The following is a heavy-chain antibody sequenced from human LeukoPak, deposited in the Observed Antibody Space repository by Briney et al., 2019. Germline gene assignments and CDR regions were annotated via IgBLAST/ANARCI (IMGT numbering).Heavy chain of an antibody. CDR3: ARATYYCDSSGDAFDI. V-gene: IGHV4-30-2*01. CDR1: GGSISSGGYS. J-gene: IGHJ3*02. Sequence: SETLSLTCAVSGGSISSGGYSWSWIRQPPGKGLEWIVYIYHSVSTYYNPSLKSGVTISVYRSKNQFSLKLSSVTAADTAVYYCARATYYCDSSGDAFDIWGQGTVVTVSS. D-gene: IGHD3-22*01. CDR2: IYHSVST.